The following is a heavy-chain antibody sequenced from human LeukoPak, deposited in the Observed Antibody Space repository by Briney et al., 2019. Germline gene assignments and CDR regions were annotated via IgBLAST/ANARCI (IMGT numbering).Heavy chain of an antibody. CDR2: ITGTADKT. CDR1: GFTFTNYV. CDR3: ARRGGSRGWGAFDI. D-gene: IGHD6-19*01. J-gene: IGHJ3*02. V-gene: IGHV3-23*01. Sequence: PGGSLRLSCAASGFTFTNYVMNWVRQAPGKGLEWVSSITGTADKTYDADSVKGRFTISRDNSKNTLSLQMSSLRVEDTAIYYCARRGGSRGWGAFDIWGQGTIVIVSS.